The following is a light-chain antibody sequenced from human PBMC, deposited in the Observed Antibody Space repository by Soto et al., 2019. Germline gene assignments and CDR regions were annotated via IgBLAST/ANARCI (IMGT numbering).Light chain of an antibody. CDR3: SSYAGTYTLYV. Sequence: QSVLTQPASVSGSPGQSITISCTGTSSDVGGYNYVSWYQQHPGKAPKLMIYDVSNRPSGVSNRFSGSKSGNTASLTISGLQAEDEADYYCSSYAGTYTLYVFGTGTKVTVL. V-gene: IGLV2-14*01. CDR1: SSDVGGYNY. J-gene: IGLJ1*01. CDR2: DVS.